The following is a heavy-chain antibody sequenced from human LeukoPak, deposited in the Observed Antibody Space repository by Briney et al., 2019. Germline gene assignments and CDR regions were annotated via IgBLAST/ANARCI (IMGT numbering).Heavy chain of an antibody. D-gene: IGHD2-2*01. CDR3: ARRDKGRPSPTDY. CDR1: GGSTSSSSYY. CDR2: IYYSGST. V-gene: IGHV4-39*01. Sequence: SETLSLTCTVSGGSTSSSSYYWGWIRQPPGKGLEWIGSIYYSGSTYYNPSLKSRVTISVDTSKNQFSLKLSSVTAADTAVYYCARRDKGRPSPTDYWGQGTLVTVSS. J-gene: IGHJ4*02.